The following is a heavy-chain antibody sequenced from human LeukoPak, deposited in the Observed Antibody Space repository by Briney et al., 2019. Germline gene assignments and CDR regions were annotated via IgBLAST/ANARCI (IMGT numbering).Heavy chain of an antibody. CDR3: ARGPNSGSDY. V-gene: IGHV4-34*01. Sequence: SETLSLTCAVYGGSFSGYYWSCIRQPPRKGLEWIGEINHSGSTNYNPSLKSRVTISVDTSKNQFSLKLSSVTAADTAVYYCARGPNSGSDYWGQGTLVTVSS. J-gene: IGHJ4*02. D-gene: IGHD6-6*01. CDR1: GGSFSGYY. CDR2: INHSGST.